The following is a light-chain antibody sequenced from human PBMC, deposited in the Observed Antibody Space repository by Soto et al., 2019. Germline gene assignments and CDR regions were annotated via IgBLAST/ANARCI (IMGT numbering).Light chain of an antibody. CDR1: SNDVGGYNY. CDR3: ISYTSSSTLV. V-gene: IGLV2-14*01. J-gene: IGLJ2*01. CDR2: DVS. Sequence: QSVLTQPASVSGSPGQSITISCTGTSNDVGGYNYVSWYQQHPGKAPKLMIYDVSNRPSGVSNRFSGSKSGNTASLTISGLKAEDEAHYYCISYTSSSTLVFGGGTKLTVL.